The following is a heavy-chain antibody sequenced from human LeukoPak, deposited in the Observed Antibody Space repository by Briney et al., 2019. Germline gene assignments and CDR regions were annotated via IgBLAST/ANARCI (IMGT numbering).Heavy chain of an antibody. CDR3: ARGRNYFEY. Sequence: SQTLSLTCSVSSGSVSSGGFYWTWIRHHPGEGLEWIGYISHSGSTFYNPSLKSRVIISGDTSKNQLTLRLNSVTAADTAVYYCARGRNYFEYWGQGILVSVSS. D-gene: IGHD1-14*01. CDR2: ISHSGST. J-gene: IGHJ4*02. V-gene: IGHV4-31*03. CDR1: SGSVSSGGFY.